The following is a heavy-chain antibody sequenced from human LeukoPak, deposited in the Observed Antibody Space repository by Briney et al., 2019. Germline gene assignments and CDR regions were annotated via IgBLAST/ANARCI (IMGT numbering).Heavy chain of an antibody. Sequence: GGSLRLSCAASGFTFSSYAMSWVRQAPGKGLEWVSAISVSGGSTNYADSVKGRFTISRDNSKNTLYLQMNSLRAEDTAVYYCAKAQGGYYFDYWGQGPLVTVSS. D-gene: IGHD3-16*01. CDR2: ISVSGGST. CDR3: AKAQGGYYFDY. J-gene: IGHJ4*02. CDR1: GFTFSSYA. V-gene: IGHV3-23*01.